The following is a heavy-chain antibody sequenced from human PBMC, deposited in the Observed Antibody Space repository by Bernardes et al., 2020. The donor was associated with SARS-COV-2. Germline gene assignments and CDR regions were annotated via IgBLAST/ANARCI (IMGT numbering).Heavy chain of an antibody. J-gene: IGHJ4*02. CDR1: GFAFSSYT. V-gene: IGHV3-21*01. CDR2: IGGSGIHV. D-gene: IGHD1-1*01. Sequence: GGSLRLSCEGSGFAFSSYTMNWFRQAPGKGLEWVASIGGSGIHVFYADSLKGRFTLSRDNARNSLYLQMNSLRPEDTAVYFCAKDLAWKDVGHIFEYWGQGALVTVSS. CDR3: AKDLAWKDVGHIFEY.